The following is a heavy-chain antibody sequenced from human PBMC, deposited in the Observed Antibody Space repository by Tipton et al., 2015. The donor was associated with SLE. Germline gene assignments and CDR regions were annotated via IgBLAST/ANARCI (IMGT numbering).Heavy chain of an antibody. CDR1: GFTFSSYA. CDR3: AKDLRAVTTKVGDAFDI. J-gene: IGHJ3*02. D-gene: IGHD4-17*01. V-gene: IGHV3-23*01. CDR2: ISGSGGST. Sequence: GSLRLSCAASGFTFSSYAMSWVRQAPGKGLEWVSAISGSGGSTYYADSVKGRFTISRDNSKNTLYLQMNSLRAEDTAVYYCAKDLRAVTTKVGDAFDIWGQGTMVTVSS.